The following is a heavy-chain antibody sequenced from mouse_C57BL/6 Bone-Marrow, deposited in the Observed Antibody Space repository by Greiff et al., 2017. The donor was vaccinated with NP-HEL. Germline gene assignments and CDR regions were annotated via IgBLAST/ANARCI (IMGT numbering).Heavy chain of an antibody. CDR2: IYPRSGNT. V-gene: IGHV1-81*01. J-gene: IGHJ2*01. Sequence: VKLVESGAELARPGASVKLSCKASGYTFTSYGISWVKQRTGQGLEWIGEIYPRSGNTYYNEKFKGKATLTADKSSSTAYMELRSLTSEDSAVYFCAREDLLIDYWGQGTTLTVSS. D-gene: IGHD1-1*01. CDR3: AREDLLIDY. CDR1: GYTFTSYG.